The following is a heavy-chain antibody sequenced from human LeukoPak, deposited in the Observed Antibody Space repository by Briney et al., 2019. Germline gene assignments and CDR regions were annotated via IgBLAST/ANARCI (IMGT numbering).Heavy chain of an antibody. CDR1: GGSFSGDY. D-gene: IGHD3-22*01. J-gene: IGHJ5*02. CDR2: INHSGST. CDR3: ARDHYDSRGQFDP. Sequence: SETLSLTCAVYGGSFSGDYWSWIRQPPGKGLEWIGEINHSGSTNYNPSLKSRVTFSVDTSKNHFALSLSSVTPADTAVYYCARDHYDSRGQFDPWGQGTLVTVSS. V-gene: IGHV4-34*01.